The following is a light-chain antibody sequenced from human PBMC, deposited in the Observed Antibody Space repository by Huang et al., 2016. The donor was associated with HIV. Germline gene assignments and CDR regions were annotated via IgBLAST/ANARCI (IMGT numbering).Light chain of an antibody. CDR3: MEALQAPYT. Sequence: DVVMTQSPLSLPVPPGEPASISCRSSQSLRHRNGLNYLDWYLQKPGQFPRLLIHLGSSRGSGVPDRFSGGGSGTDFSLNISRVEAEDAGIYYCMEALQAPYTFGQGTKLEIK. V-gene: IGKV2-28*01. J-gene: IGKJ2*01. CDR2: LGS. CDR1: QSLRHRNGLNY.